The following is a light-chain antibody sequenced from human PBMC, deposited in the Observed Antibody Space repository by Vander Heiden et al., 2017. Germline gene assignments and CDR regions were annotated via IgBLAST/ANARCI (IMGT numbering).Light chain of an antibody. CDR1: SSDVGGYNY. CDR2: DVA. V-gene: IGLV2-11*01. Sequence: QSALTQPRSVSGSPGQSVTISCTGTSSDVGGYNYVSWYQQHPGKAPKLMIYDVAQRPSGVPDRFSGSKSGNTASLTISGLQAEDEADYYCCSYAGNYVYVFGTGTTVTVL. CDR3: CSYAGNYVYV. J-gene: IGLJ1*01.